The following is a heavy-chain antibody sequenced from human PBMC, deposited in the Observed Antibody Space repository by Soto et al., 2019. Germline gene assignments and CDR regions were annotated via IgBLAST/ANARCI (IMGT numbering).Heavy chain of an antibody. J-gene: IGHJ6*02. CDR2: INHSGST. V-gene: IGHV4-34*01. CDR3: ARGNYGSGSYWYYGMDV. Sequence: SETLSLTCAVYGGSFSGYYWSWIRQPPGKGLEWIGEINHSGSTNYNPSPKSRVTISVDTSKNQFSLKLSSVTAADTAVYYCARGNYGSGSYWYYGMDVWGQGTTVTVSS. D-gene: IGHD3-10*01. CDR1: GGSFSGYY.